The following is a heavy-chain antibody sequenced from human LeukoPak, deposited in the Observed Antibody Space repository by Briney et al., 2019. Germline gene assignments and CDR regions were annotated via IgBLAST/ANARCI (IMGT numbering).Heavy chain of an antibody. Sequence: GASVKVSCKASGYTFTGYYMRWVRQAPGQGLEWMGWINPNSGGTNYAQKFQGRVTMTRDTSISTAYMELSRLRSDDTAVYYCARAIADDPTYSSSWYANFDYWGQGNLVTVSS. CDR2: INPNSGGT. CDR1: GYTFTGYY. CDR3: ARAIADDPTYSSSWYANFDY. D-gene: IGHD6-13*01. V-gene: IGHV1-2*02. J-gene: IGHJ4*02.